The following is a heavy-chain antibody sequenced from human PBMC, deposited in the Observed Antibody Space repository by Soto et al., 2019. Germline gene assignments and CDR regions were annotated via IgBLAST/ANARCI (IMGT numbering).Heavy chain of an antibody. D-gene: IGHD2-15*01. J-gene: IGHJ6*02. Sequence: PSETLSLTCTVSGDPISSSTYYLVWLRHPPGKVLECIGSIYYSGSAYYSPSLKSRVTISADTSKNQFSLKLSSVTAADTAVYYCARHCSDGSGYYAGMDVWGQGTTVTVSS. CDR2: IYYSGSA. V-gene: IGHV4-39*01. CDR3: ARHCSDGSGYYAGMDV. CDR1: GDPISSSTYY.